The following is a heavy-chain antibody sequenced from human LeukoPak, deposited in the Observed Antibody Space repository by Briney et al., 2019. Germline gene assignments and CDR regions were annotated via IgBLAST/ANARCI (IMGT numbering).Heavy chain of an antibody. CDR1: GGSFSDYY. Sequence: SETLSLTCAVYGGSFSDYYWSWIRQPPGKGLEWIGEINHSGSTNYNPSLKSRVTISEDTSKNQFSLKLSSVTAADTAVYYCARNAPDSSVYYWDYYYYYMDVWGKGTTVTVSS. CDR3: ARNAPDSSVYYWDYYYYYMDV. CDR2: INHSGST. D-gene: IGHD3-22*01. V-gene: IGHV4-34*01. J-gene: IGHJ6*03.